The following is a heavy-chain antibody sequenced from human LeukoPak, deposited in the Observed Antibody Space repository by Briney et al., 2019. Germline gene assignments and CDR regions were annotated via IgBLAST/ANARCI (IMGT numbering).Heavy chain of an antibody. CDR3: ARYSYAPPVSYYYGMDV. D-gene: IGHD5-18*01. Sequence: SETLSLTCTVSGGSISSYYWSWIRQPPGKGLEWIGYIYYSGSTNYNPSLKSRVTISVDTSKNQFSLKLSSVTAADTAVYYCARYSYAPPVSYYYGMDVWAQGTTVTVSS. V-gene: IGHV4-59*01. CDR2: IYYSGST. CDR1: GGSISSYY. J-gene: IGHJ6*02.